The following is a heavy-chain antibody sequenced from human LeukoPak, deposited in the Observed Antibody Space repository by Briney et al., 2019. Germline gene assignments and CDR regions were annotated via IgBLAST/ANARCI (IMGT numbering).Heavy chain of an antibody. CDR3: AREEDGYNSPFDY. D-gene: IGHD5-24*01. CDR1: GFTLSSYS. CDR2: ISSSSSYI. J-gene: IGHJ4*02. Sequence: GGPLRLSCAASGFTLSSYSMNWVRQAPGKGLEWVSSISSSSSYIYYADSVEGRFTISRDNAKNSLYLQMNSLRAEGTAVYYCAREEDGYNSPFDYWGQGTLVTVSS. V-gene: IGHV3-21*01.